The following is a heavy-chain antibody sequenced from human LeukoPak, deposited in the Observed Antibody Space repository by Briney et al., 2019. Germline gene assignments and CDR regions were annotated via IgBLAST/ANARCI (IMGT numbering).Heavy chain of an antibody. D-gene: IGHD4-17*01. J-gene: IGHJ4*02. V-gene: IGHV3-13*01. CDR1: GFTFSNYD. CDR3: VRAPRGDYFDY. Sequence: GGSLRLSCAASGFTFSNYDMHWVRQATGEGLEWVSAITTTGDTYYLDSVKGRFTISRANAKNSLYLQMNSLRAGDTAVYYCVRAPRGDYFDYWGQGTLVTVSS. CDR2: ITTTGDT.